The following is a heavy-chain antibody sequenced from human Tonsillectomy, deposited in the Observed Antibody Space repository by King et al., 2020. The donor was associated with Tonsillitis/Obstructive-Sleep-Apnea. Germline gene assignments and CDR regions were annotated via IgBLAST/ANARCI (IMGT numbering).Heavy chain of an antibody. V-gene: IGHV3-53*01. Sequence: VQLVESGGGLIQPGGSLRLSCAASGFTVNNNYMSWVRQAPGKGLEWVSIIYSGGSTYYADSVKGRFTISRDNSKNTLDLQMNSLRAGDPAVYYCARVAGCLDFGLRGQGTLVTVSS. CDR1: GFTVNNNY. J-gene: IGHJ5*02. CDR2: IYSGGST. CDR3: ARVAGCLDFGL.